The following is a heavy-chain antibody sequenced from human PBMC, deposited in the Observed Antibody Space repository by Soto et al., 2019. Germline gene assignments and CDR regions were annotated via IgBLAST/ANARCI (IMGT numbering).Heavy chain of an antibody. D-gene: IGHD6-19*01. V-gene: IGHV3-9*01. J-gene: IGHJ4*02. CDR1: GFTFDDYA. CDR2: ISWNSGSI. Sequence: GGSLRLSCAASGFTFDDYAMHWVRQAPGKGLEWVSGISWNSGSIGYADTVKGRFTISRDNAKNSLYLQMNSPRAEDTAFYYCAKGPSPRYSSGWYYSDYWGQGTLVTVSS. CDR3: AKGPSPRYSSGWYYSDY.